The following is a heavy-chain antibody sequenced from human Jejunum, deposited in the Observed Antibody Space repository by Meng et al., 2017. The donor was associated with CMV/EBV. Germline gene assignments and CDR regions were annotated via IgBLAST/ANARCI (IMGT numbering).Heavy chain of an antibody. CDR1: TVSNYW. CDR2: IKQDASET. Sequence: TVSNYWMSWVRQAPGKGLEWGANIKQDASETYYLDSLKGRFTISRDNAENSLYLQMNSLRAEDTAVYYCASLKYYDSRGYHWYFDLWGRGTLVTVSS. J-gene: IGHJ2*01. V-gene: IGHV3-7*01. D-gene: IGHD3-22*01. CDR3: ASLKYYDSRGYHWYFDL.